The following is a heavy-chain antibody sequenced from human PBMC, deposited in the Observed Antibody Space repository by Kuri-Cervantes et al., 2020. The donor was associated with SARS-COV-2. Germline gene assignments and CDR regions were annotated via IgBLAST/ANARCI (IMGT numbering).Heavy chain of an antibody. J-gene: IGHJ4*02. D-gene: IGHD6-13*01. CDR3: ARERAAGRMFDY. V-gene: IGHV3-53*01. Sequence: GESLKISCAASGFTVSSNYMSWVRQAPGKGLEWVSVIYSGGSTYYADSVKGRFTISRDNSKNTLYLQMNSLRAEDTAVYYCARERAAGRMFDYWGQGTLVTVLL. CDR2: IYSGGST. CDR1: GFTVSSNY.